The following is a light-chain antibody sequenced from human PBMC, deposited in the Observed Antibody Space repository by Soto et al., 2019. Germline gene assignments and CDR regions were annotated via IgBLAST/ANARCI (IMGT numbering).Light chain of an antibody. CDR1: LSISTW. Sequence: DVQMTQSPSPLSASVGDRVTITCRASLSISTWLAWYQQKPGKAPKLLMYDASSLESGVPSRFSGSGSRTECTLTISSLQPDDVATDYCQQYSSFSRTFGPGTQVEI. V-gene: IGKV1-5*01. CDR2: DAS. J-gene: IGKJ1*01. CDR3: QQYSSFSRT.